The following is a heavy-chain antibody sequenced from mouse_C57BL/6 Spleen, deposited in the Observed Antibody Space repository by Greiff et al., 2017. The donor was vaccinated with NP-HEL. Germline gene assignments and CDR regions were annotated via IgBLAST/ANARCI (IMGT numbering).Heavy chain of an antibody. D-gene: IGHD1-1*01. CDR2: IHPNTGST. CDR3: AGPYYSGGSYFGFDV. J-gene: IGHJ1*03. V-gene: IGHV1-64*01. CDR1: GYTFTSYW. Sequence: QVQLQQPGAELVKPGASVKLSCKASGYTFTSYWMHWVKQRPGQGLEWIGMIHPNTGSTNYNEKFKSKATLTVDKSSSTAYMQLSSLTSEDSAVYYCAGPYYSGGSYFGFDVWGTGTTVTVSS.